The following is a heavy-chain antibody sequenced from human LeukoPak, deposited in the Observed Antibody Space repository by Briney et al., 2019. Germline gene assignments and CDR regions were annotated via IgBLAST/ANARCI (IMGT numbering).Heavy chain of an antibody. CDR1: GFTFSSYW. V-gene: IGHV3-74*01. D-gene: IGHD6-19*01. CDR2: INSDGSST. CDR3: ARDRGAGSGWEYALDY. Sequence: PGGSLRLSCAASGFTFSSYWMHWVRQAPGKGLVWVSRINSDGSSTSYADSVKGRFTISRDNAKNALYLQMNSLRAEDTAVYYCARDRGAGSGWEYALDYWGQGTLVTVSS. J-gene: IGHJ4*02.